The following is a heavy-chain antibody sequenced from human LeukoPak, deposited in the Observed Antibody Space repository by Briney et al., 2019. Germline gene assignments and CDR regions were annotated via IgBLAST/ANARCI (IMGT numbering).Heavy chain of an antibody. D-gene: IGHD6-19*01. CDR3: ASVAGLNY. CDR2: TYYRSKWYN. Sequence: SQTLSLTCAISGDSVSSNSAAWNWIRQSPSRGLEWLGRTYYRSKWYNDYAVSVKSRITINPDTSKNQFSLKLSSVTAADTAVYYCASVAGLNYWGQGTLVTVSS. J-gene: IGHJ4*02. V-gene: IGHV6-1*01. CDR1: GDSVSSNSAA.